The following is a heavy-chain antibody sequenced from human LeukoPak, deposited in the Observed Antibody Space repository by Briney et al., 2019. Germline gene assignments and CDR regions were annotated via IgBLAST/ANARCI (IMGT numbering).Heavy chain of an antibody. CDR3: TRAGDALDI. CDR1: GYIFTIYG. J-gene: IGHJ3*02. Sequence: ASVKVSCKXFGYIFTIYGISWVRQAPRQGLEWMGWISAYNGDTNYAQEFQDRITVTADTSTSTAYMELRSLRSDDTAVYYCTRAGDALDIWGPGTMVTVSS. CDR2: ISAYNGDT. D-gene: IGHD3-10*01. V-gene: IGHV1-18*01.